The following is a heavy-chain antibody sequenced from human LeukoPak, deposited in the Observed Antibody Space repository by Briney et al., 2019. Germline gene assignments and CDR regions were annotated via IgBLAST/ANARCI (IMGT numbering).Heavy chain of an antibody. V-gene: IGHV4-34*01. D-gene: IGHD6-13*01. CDR3: ARGIAAAGT. CDR1: GGSFSGYY. J-gene: IGHJ4*02. CDR2: INHSGST. Sequence: SETLSLTCAVYGGSFSGYYWSWIRQPPGKGLEWIGEINHSGSTNYNPSLKSRVTISVDTSKNQFSLKLSSVTAADTAVYYCARGIAAAGTWGQGTLVTVSS.